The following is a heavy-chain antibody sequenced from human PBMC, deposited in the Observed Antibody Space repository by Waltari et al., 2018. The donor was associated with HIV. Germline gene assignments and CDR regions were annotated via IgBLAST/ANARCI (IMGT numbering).Heavy chain of an antibody. Sequence: LSESGGGLVQSGGSLWLSCASYVSPFTNYAIRWVRQAPGRGLEWVSGFSGSGNTYYVDAVKGRFTISRDISKNILYLEMNNLRVDDTAVYYCAKGGLADNWFDPWGQGTPVTVSS. CDR1: VSPFTNYA. V-gene: IGHV3-23*01. CDR3: AKGGLADNWFDP. CDR2: FSGSGNT. D-gene: IGHD6-19*01. J-gene: IGHJ5*02.